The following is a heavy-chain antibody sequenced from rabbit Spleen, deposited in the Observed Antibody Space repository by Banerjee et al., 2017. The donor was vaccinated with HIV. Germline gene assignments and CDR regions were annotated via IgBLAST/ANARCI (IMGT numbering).Heavy chain of an antibody. J-gene: IGHJ6*01. CDR2: IYAGSSGSP. Sequence: EQLEESGGDLVKPEGSLTLTCTASGFSFSSYWMCWFRQDPGKGLVWIVSIYAGSSGSPYNASWGKGRIAISKTPSTTVTLQMSKLTAADTATYSRTRVIGAWNSGSYAIILWGPGTLVSVS. V-gene: IGHV1S45*01. CDR3: TRVIGAWNSGSYAIIL. CDR1: GFSFSSYW. D-gene: IGHD1-1*01.